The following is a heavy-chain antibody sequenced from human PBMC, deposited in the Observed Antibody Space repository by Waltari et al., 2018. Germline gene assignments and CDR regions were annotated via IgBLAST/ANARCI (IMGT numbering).Heavy chain of an antibody. D-gene: IGHD3-22*01. Sequence: QVQLQESGPGLVKPSETLSLTCAVSGYSISSGYYWGWIRQPPGKGLEWIGSIYHSGSTYYNPSLKSRVTISVDTSKNQFSLKLSSVTAADTAVYYCARDGYYYDSSGYYPRWSHWGQGTLVTVSS. J-gene: IGHJ4*02. CDR2: IYHSGST. CDR3: ARDGYYYDSSGYYPRWSH. V-gene: IGHV4-38-2*02. CDR1: GYSISSGYY.